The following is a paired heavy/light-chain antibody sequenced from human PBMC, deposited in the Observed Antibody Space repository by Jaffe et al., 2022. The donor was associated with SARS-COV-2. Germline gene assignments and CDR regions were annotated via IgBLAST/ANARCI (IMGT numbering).Light chain of an antibody. CDR2: QDT. V-gene: IGLV3-1*01. CDR3: QAWDSSTAW. J-gene: IGLJ2*01. Sequence: SYELTQPPSVSVSPGQTASISCSGDELGHKYACWYQQKPGQSPVLVIYQDTRRPSGIPERFSGSNSGNTATLTISGTQAVDEADYYCQAWDSSTAWIGGGTKLTVL. CDR1: ELGHKY.
Heavy chain of an antibody. Sequence: QITLKESGPTLVKPTQTLTLTCTFSGFSLSTSGGSVGWIRQPPGKALEWLALIYWDDDKRYSPSLKRRLSITKDTSKNQVVLTMTNMDPVDTATYFCAHKMGATTGYYFDFWGQGTLVTVSS. CDR3: AHKMGATTGYYFDF. J-gene: IGHJ4*02. D-gene: IGHD1-26*01. V-gene: IGHV2-5*02. CDR1: GFSLSTSGGS. CDR2: IYWDDDK.